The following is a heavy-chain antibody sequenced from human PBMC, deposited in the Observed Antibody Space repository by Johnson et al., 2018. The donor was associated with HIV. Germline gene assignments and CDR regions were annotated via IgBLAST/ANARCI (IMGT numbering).Heavy chain of an antibody. V-gene: IGHV3-53*01. Sequence: VQLVESGGGLIQPGGSLRLSCAVSGFTVSTKYMTWVRQAPGKGLEWVSVIYSGGSTYYTDSVKGRFTISRDNSKNTLYLQMNSLRAEDTAVYYCARDPYYDFLTGPRDAFDIWGQGTMVTVSS. CDR3: ARDPYYDFLTGPRDAFDI. CDR1: GFTVSTKY. D-gene: IGHD3-9*01. J-gene: IGHJ3*02. CDR2: IYSGGST.